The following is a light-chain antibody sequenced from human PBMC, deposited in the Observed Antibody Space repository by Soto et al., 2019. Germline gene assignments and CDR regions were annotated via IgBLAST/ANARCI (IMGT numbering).Light chain of an antibody. CDR1: QSVSSY. CDR3: QQYGSSGT. V-gene: IGKV3-20*01. J-gene: IGKJ1*01. Sequence: EIVLTQAQGTLSLSPGERATLSCRASQSVSSYSAWYQQKPGQAPRLLIYGASSRATGIPDRFSGSGSGTDFTLTISRLEPEDFAVYYCQQYGSSGTFGQGTKVDIK. CDR2: GAS.